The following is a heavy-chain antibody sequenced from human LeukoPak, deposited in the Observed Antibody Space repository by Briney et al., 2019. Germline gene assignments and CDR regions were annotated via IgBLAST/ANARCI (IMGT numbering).Heavy chain of an antibody. CDR3: ARGYGYYGSGSSWFDP. Sequence: ASVKVSCKASGYTFTNYYMHWVRQAPGQGLEWMGWINPNSGGTNYAQKFQGWVTMTGDTSISTAYMELSRLRSDDTAVYYCARGYGYYGSGSSWFDPWGQGTLVTVSS. CDR1: GYTFTNYY. J-gene: IGHJ5*02. D-gene: IGHD3-10*01. V-gene: IGHV1-2*04. CDR2: INPNSGGT.